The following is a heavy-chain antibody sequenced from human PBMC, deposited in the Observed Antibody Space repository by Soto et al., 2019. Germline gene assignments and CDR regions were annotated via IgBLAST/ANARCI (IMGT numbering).Heavy chain of an antibody. Sequence: EVQLLESGGGLVQPGGSLRLSCAASGFTFSAYAMSWVRQVPGKGLEWVSTISEGGGSAYYADSVKGRFTISRDNSKNTMYLQMNSLRPEDTAIYYCARPYGGKIGDALHLWGQGTMVTVSS. V-gene: IGHV3-23*01. J-gene: IGHJ3*01. CDR1: GFTFSAYA. CDR2: ISEGGGSA. CDR3: ARPYGGKIGDALHL. D-gene: IGHD2-15*01.